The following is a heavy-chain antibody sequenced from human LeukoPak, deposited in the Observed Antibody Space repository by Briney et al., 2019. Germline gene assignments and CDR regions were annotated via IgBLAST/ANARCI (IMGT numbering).Heavy chain of an antibody. CDR3: AISSTFYCSGGSCYSDY. V-gene: IGHV3-23*01. CDR1: GFTFSSYA. J-gene: IGHJ4*02. Sequence: GGSLRLSCAASGFTFSSYAMSWVRQAPGKGLEWVSAISGSGGSTYYADSVKGRFTISRDNSKNTLYLQMNSLRAEDTAVYYCAISSTFYCSGGSCYSDYWGQGTLVTVSS. CDR2: ISGSGGST. D-gene: IGHD2-15*01.